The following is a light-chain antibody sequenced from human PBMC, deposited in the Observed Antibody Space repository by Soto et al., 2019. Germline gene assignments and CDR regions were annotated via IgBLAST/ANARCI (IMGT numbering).Light chain of an antibody. CDR2: EVS. V-gene: IGLV2-8*01. CDR1: SSDVGAYNF. J-gene: IGLJ1*01. CDR3: QSYASSLSANFV. Sequence: QSALTQPPSASGSPGQSVTISCTGTSSDVGAYNFVSWYQQHPGKAPKLMIYEVSKRPSGVPDRFSGSKSGNTASLTVSGLQAEDEADYYCQSYASSLSANFVFGTGTKLTVL.